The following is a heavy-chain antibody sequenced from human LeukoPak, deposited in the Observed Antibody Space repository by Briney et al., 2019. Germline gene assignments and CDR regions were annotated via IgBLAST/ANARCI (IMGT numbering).Heavy chain of an antibody. CDR1: GGSITIYY. CDR3: ARPRCSGGSCQIDAFDI. V-gene: IGHV4-4*07. CDR2: IYTSGST. D-gene: IGHD2-15*01. Sequence: PSETLSLTCTVSGGSITIYYRSWIRQPAGKGLEWIGRIYTSGSTNYNPSLKSRVTISVDTSKNQFSLKLSSVTAADTAVYYCARPRCSGGSCQIDAFDIWGQGTMVTVSS. J-gene: IGHJ3*02.